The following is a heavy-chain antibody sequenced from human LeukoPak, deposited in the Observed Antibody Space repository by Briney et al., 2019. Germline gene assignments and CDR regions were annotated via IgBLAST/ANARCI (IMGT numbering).Heavy chain of an antibody. CDR1: GYTFTSYG. CDR3: ARGIPGIAVAGPLQFDY. V-gene: IGHV1-18*01. J-gene: IGHJ4*02. D-gene: IGHD6-19*01. CDR2: ISAYNGNT. Sequence: ASVKVSCKASGYTFTSYGISWVRQAPGQGLEWMGWISAYNGNTNYARKLQGRATMTTDTSTSTAYMELRSLRSDDTAVYYCARGIPGIAVAGPLQFDYWGQGTLVTVSS.